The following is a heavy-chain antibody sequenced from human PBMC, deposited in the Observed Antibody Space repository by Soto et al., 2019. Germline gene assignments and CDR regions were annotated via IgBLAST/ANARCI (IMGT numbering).Heavy chain of an antibody. J-gene: IGHJ6*02. V-gene: IGHV4-59*01. CDR2: IYYSGST. CDR3: ARWSFPDYYGMDV. Sequence: SETLSLTCTVSGGSISSYYWSWIRQPPGKGLEWIGYIYYSGSTNYNPSLKSRVTISVDTSKNQFSPKLSSVTAADTAVYYCARWSFPDYYGMDVWGQGTTVTVSS. CDR1: GGSISSYY.